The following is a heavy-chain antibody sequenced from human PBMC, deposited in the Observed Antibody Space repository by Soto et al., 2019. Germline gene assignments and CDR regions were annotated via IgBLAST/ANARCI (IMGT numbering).Heavy chain of an antibody. Sequence: ESGGGVVQPGGSLRLSYATSGFTFRSYSMHWFRQAPGKGLEWVAATSSNEGTKLYADSVKGRFTISRDNSKNTLYLQMSSLTLEDTAVYYCAREVVTTEWYFDNWGQGILVTVSS. D-gene: IGHD1-1*01. CDR2: TSSNEGTK. J-gene: IGHJ4*02. V-gene: IGHV3-30-3*01. CDR3: AREVVTTEWYFDN. CDR1: GFTFRSYS.